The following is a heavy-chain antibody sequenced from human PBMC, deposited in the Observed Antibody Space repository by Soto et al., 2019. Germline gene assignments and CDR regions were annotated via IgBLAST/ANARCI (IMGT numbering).Heavy chain of an antibody. J-gene: IGHJ4*02. CDR2: IYLHGNT. Sequence: PSETLSLTCAVSAFSISSGYYWGWNRQPPGKGLEWIGMIYLHGNTYYNTYLMSLVTVLVDTSKIQFSMKLSSVTAADTAVYYCARSHEFDYWSQGTLVTVSS. V-gene: IGHV4-38-2*01. CDR3: ARSHEFDY. CDR1: AFSISSGYY.